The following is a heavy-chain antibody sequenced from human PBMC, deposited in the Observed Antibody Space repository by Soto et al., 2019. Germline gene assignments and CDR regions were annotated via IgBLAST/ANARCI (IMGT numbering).Heavy chain of an antibody. J-gene: IGHJ2*01. V-gene: IGHV3-11*06. CDR2: ISSSSSYT. D-gene: IGHD4-17*01. CDR3: AAGTAKTTVVTNYWYFDL. CDR1: GFTFSDYY. Sequence: QVQLVESGGGLVKPGGSLRLSCAASGFTFSDYYMSWIRQAPGKGLEWVSYISSSSSYTNYADSVKGRFTISRDNAKNSQYLQMNSLRAEDTAVYYCAAGTAKTTVVTNYWYFDLWGRGTLVTVSS.